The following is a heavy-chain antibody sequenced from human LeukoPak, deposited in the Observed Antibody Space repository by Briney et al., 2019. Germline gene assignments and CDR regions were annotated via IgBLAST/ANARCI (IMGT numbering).Heavy chain of an antibody. J-gene: IGHJ4*02. Sequence: GESLRLSCAASGFTLSSYPMSWVPEAPGKGLGGVSAIICSGGSTYYADSVKGRFTISRDNSKNTLYLQMNSLSAEDTAVYYCAKGAYYYYDSSGYVDYWGQGPLVPVSS. CDR3: AKGAYYYYDSSGYVDY. CDR2: IICSGGST. CDR1: GFTLSSYP. V-gene: IGHV3-23*01. D-gene: IGHD3-22*01.